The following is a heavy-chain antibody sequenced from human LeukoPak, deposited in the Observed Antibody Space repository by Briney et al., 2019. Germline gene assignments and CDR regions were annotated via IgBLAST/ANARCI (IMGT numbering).Heavy chain of an antibody. CDR2: ISGSGDST. CDR3: AKTRPLDSSSWSHGDY. V-gene: IGHV3-23*01. CDR1: GFTFSSYA. Sequence: GGSLRLSCAASGFTFSSYAMSWVRQAPGKGLEWVSAISGSGDSTYYGDSVKGRFTISRDNSKDTLYLQMNSLRAEDTAVYYCAKTRPLDSSSWSHGDYWGQGTLVTVSS. J-gene: IGHJ4*02. D-gene: IGHD6-13*01.